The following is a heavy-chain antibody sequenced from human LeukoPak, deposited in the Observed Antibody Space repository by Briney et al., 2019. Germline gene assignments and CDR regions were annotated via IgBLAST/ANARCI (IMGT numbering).Heavy chain of an antibody. CDR3: ARSLYYDFWSGPGY. V-gene: IGHV4-30-2*01. J-gene: IGHJ4*02. Sequence: SETLPLTCAVSGGSISSGGYYWSWIRQPPGKGLEWIGYIYHSGSTYYNPSLKSRVTISVDRSKNQFSLKLSSVTAADTAVYYCARSLYYDFWSGPGYWGQGTLVTVSS. D-gene: IGHD3-3*01. CDR2: IYHSGST. CDR1: GGSISSGGYY.